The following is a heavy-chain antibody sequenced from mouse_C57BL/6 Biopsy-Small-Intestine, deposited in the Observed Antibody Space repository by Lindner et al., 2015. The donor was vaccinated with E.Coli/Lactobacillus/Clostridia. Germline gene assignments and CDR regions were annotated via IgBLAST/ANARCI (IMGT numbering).Heavy chain of an antibody. CDR3: ARAPQRTVKAEVDHYDRSGYYPYNYFDP. D-gene: IGHD2-4*01. CDR1: GYTFTTYY. Sequence: SVKVSCKASGYTFTTYYMHWVRQAPGQGLEWMGIINPSGGSTAYAQKFQGRVTMTRDTSTSTVYMELSSLRSEDTAVYYCARAPQRTVKAEVDHYDRSGYYPYNYFDPWGQGTLVTVSS. V-gene: IGHV1-64*01. J-gene: IGHJ4*01. CDR2: INPSGGST.